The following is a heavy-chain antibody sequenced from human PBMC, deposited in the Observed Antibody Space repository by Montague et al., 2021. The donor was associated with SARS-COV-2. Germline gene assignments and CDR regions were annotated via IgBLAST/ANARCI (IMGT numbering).Heavy chain of an antibody. CDR3: VRVRGSGCFDP. J-gene: IGHJ5*02. CDR2: IYYSGST. Sequence: LVKPTQTLTLTCTVSGGSIRSRTYYWGWIRQPPGKGLEWIGRIYYSGSTYYNTSLKSRVTISVDTSKNQFSLKLNYVTAADTAVYFCVRVRGSGCFDPWGQGTLVTVSS. V-gene: IGHV4-39*01. CDR1: GGSIRSRTYY. D-gene: IGHD3-10*01.